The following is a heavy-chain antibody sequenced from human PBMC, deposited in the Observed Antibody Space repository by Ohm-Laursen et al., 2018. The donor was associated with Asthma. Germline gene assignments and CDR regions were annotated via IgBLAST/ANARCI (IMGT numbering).Heavy chain of an antibody. V-gene: IGHV3-53*01. CDR1: GFTVSSNY. CDR2: IYSCGST. J-gene: IGHJ4*02. D-gene: IGHD2-21*01. CDR3: ARVRGYCGGDCYSYFDY. Sequence: SLRLSCTASGFTVSSNYMSWVRQAPGKGLEWVSVIYSCGSTGYADSVKGRFTISRDNAKNSLYLQMNSLRAEDTALYHCARVRGYCGGDCYSYFDYWGQGTLVTVSS.